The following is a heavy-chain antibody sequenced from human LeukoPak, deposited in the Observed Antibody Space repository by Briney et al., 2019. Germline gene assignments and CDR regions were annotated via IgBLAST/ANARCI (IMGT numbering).Heavy chain of an antibody. J-gene: IGHJ4*02. CDR2: INHSGST. CDR3: ARLFHYYDSSAYPTFDY. CDR1: GGSFSGYY. Sequence: SETLSLNCDVSGGSFSGYYWSWIRQPPGKGLEWIGEINHSGSTNYNPSLKSRVSISVDTSKNQFSLKLSSVTAADTAVYYCARLFHYYDSSAYPTFDYWGQGTLVTVSS. V-gene: IGHV4-34*01. D-gene: IGHD3-22*01.